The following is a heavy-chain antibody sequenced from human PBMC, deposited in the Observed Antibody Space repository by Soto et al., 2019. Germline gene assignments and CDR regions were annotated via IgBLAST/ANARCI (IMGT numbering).Heavy chain of an antibody. CDR2: ISSNGGST. CDR3: VKAEYHGSGSYYGY. Sequence: LRLSCSASGFTFSSYAMHWVRQAPGKGLEYVSAISSNGGSTYYAESVKGRFTISRDNSKNTLYLQMSSLRVEDTAVYYCVKAEYHGSGSYYGYWGQGTLVTVSS. D-gene: IGHD3-10*01. CDR1: GFTFSSYA. J-gene: IGHJ4*02. V-gene: IGHV3-64D*06.